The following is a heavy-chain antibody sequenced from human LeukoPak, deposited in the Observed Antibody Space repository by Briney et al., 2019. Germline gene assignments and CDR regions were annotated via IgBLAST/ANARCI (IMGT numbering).Heavy chain of an antibody. CDR1: GFTFSSYA. Sequence: QPGGSLRLSCAASGFTFSSYAMHWVRQAPGKGLEWVAVISYDGSNKYYADSVKGRFTISRDNSKNTLYLQMNSLRAEDTAVYYCARGNPYDSSGVDSHWGQGTLVTVSS. D-gene: IGHD3-22*01. V-gene: IGHV3-30*04. CDR2: ISYDGSNK. CDR3: ARGNPYDSSGVDSH. J-gene: IGHJ4*02.